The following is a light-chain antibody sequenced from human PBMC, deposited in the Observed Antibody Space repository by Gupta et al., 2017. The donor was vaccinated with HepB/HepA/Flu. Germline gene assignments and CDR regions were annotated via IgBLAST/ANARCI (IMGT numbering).Light chain of an antibody. J-gene: IGLJ1*01. Sequence: QSVLTQPPSVSAAPRQRVTISCSGSSSNIGNNAVNWYQQLPGKAPKLLIYYDDLLPSGVSDRFSGSKSATSASLAISGLQSEDEADYYCAVWDDSLNANVFGTGTKVTVL. CDR2: YDD. V-gene: IGLV1-36*01. CDR3: AVWDDSLNANV. CDR1: SSNIGNNA.